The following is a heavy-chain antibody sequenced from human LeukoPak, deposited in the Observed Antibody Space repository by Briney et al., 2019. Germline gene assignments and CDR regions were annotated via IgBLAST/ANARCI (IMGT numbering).Heavy chain of an antibody. J-gene: IGHJ3*02. Sequence: GESLKISCKCSGYRFTSYGISWVRQAPGQGLEWMGWISAYNGNTNYAQKVQGRVTMTTDTSTSTAYMELRSLRSDDTAVYYCARGLQENLAWLTAFSAFDIWGQGTMVTVSS. V-gene: IGHV1-18*01. CDR1: GYRFTSYG. D-gene: IGHD6-19*01. CDR3: ARGLQENLAWLTAFSAFDI. CDR2: ISAYNGNT.